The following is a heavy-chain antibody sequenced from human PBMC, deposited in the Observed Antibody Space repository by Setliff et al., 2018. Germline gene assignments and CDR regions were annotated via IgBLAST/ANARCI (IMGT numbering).Heavy chain of an antibody. D-gene: IGHD3-10*01. J-gene: IGHJ6*03. CDR1: GYTFSTYA. V-gene: IGHV7-4-1*02. CDR3: ARGSRFGTIVYRGDYYLDV. Sequence: ASVKVSCKGSGYTFSTYAIIWMRQAPGQGLEWMGWINTNTGNPSYAQGFTGRFVFSLDTSVSTAYLQISSLKAEDTAIYYCARGSRFGTIVYRGDYYLDVWGKGTTAGHRLL. CDR2: INTNTGNP.